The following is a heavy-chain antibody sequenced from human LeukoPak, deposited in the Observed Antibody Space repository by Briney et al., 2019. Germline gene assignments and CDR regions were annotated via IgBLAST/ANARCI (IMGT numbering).Heavy chain of an antibody. CDR3: ARGDLHSGSYWRVDYYYYMDV. CDR2: IYYSGST. CDR1: GGPISRGDYY. D-gene: IGHD1-26*01. Sequence: PSQTLSLTCTVSGGPISRGDYYWSWIRQPPGKGLEWIGYIYYSGSTYYNPSLKSRVTISVDTSKNQFSLKLSSVTAADTAVYYCARGDLHSGSYWRVDYYYYMDVWGKGTTVTVFS. J-gene: IGHJ6*03. V-gene: IGHV4-30-4*01.